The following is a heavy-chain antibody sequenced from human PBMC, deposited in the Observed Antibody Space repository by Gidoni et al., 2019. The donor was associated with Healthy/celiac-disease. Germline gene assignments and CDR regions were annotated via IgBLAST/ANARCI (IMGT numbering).Heavy chain of an antibody. V-gene: IGHV4-34*01. CDR3: AREGCSGGSCYSGGWFDP. CDR2: INHSGST. J-gene: IGHJ5*02. Sequence: QVQLQQWGAGLLKPSETLSLTCAVYGGSFSGYYWSWIRQPPGKGLEWIGEINHSGSTNYNPSLKSRVTISVDTSKNQFSLKLSSVTAADTAVYYCAREGCSGGSCYSGGWFDPWGQGTLVTVSS. CDR1: GGSFSGYY. D-gene: IGHD2-15*01.